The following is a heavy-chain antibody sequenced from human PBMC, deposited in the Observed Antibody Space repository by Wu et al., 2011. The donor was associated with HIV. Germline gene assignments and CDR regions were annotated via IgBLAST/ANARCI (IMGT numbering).Heavy chain of an antibody. V-gene: IGHV1-46*01. CDR2: INPSGGST. CDR1: GYTFTSSY. Sequence: PGASVKVSCKASGYTFTSSYMHWVRQAPGQGLEWMGIINPSGGSTTYAQKFQGRVTMTRDTSTSIVYMELSSLRSEDTAVYYCARGPWAQRTSWSNYYQAMDVWGQGTTVIASS. D-gene: IGHD2-2*01. CDR3: ARGPWAQRTSWSNYYQAMDV. J-gene: IGHJ6*02.